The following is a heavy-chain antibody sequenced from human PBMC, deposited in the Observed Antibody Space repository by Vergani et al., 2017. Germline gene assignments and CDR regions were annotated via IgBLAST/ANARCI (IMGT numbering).Heavy chain of an antibody. Sequence: QVQLQESGPGLVKPSQTLSLTCTVSGGSFSTGGQSWTWLRQSAGKGLEWIGRFYTSGATNYNPSLRSRAIISVDASKKQFSLKLTSVNAADTAVYYCARDGGEYDKDALDVWGQGTKVTVTS. CDR2: FYTSGAT. CDR1: GGSFSTGGQS. V-gene: IGHV4-61*02. J-gene: IGHJ3*01. CDR3: ARDGGEYDKDALDV. D-gene: IGHD2-21*01.